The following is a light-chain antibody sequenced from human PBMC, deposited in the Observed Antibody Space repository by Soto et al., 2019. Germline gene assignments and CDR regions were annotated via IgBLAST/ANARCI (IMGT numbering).Light chain of an antibody. CDR1: SGHSSYI. Sequence: QSVLTQSSSASASLGSSVKLTCTLSSGHSSYIIARHQQQPGKAPRYLMKLEGSGSYNKGSGVPDRFSGSSSGADRYLTISNLQFEDEADYYCETWDSNTRVFGGGTKVTVL. CDR3: ETWDSNTRV. J-gene: IGLJ3*02. V-gene: IGLV4-60*02. CDR2: LEGSGSY.